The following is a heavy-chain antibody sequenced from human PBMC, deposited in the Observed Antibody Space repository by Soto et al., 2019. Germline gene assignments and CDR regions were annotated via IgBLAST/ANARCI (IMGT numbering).Heavy chain of an antibody. CDR1: GFSLSASGLG. CDR3: AHRRIAMTQNWFDP. D-gene: IGHD6-13*01. CDR2: IYWDVDK. V-gene: IGHV2-5*02. J-gene: IGHJ5*02. Sequence: QITLKESGPTLVKPTQTLTLTCTFSGFSLSASGLGVGWIRQPPGKALEWLALIYWDVDKRYTPSLKSRLTITKDTSKTQMVLTMTNMDPADTATYYCAHRRIAMTQNWFDPWGQGTRVTVSS.